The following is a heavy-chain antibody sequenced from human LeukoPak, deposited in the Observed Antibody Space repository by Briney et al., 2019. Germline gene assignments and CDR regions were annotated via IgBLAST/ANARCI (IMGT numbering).Heavy chain of an antibody. CDR2: INHSGST. J-gene: IGHJ5*02. D-gene: IGHD3-10*01. V-gene: IGHV4-34*01. CDR1: GGSFSGYY. Sequence: SETLSLTCAVYGGSFSGYYWSWIRQPPGKGLEWIGEINHSGSTNYNPSLKSRVTISVDTSKNQFSLKLSSVTAVDTAVYYCARGRGSAGYNVPHWFDPWGQGTLVTVSS. CDR3: ARGRGSAGYNVPHWFDP.